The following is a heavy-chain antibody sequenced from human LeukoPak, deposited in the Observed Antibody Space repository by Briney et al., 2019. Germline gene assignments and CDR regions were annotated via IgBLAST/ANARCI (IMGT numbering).Heavy chain of an antibody. J-gene: IGHJ3*01. CDR3: AIDSDIAVAGSDDALDV. CDR2: ISFDGSIE. V-gene: IGHV3-30*03. Sequence: PGGSLRLSCAASGVTFSNYGMHWVRQTPGQGLEWVALISFDGSIEYYVDSVKGRFTISRDNSKNTLFLQMNSLRPEDTAVYYCAIDSDIAVAGSDDALDVWGQGTMVTVSS. CDR1: GVTFSNYG. D-gene: IGHD6-19*01.